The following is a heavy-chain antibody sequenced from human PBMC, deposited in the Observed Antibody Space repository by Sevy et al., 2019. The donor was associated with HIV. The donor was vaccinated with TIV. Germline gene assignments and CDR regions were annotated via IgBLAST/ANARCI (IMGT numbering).Heavy chain of an antibody. CDR3: TRWKAAQSIFDY. J-gene: IGHJ4*02. V-gene: IGHV3-49*04. CDR1: GFTFGDYC. D-gene: IGHD6-13*01. Sequence: GGSLRLSCTASGFTFGDYCMSWVRQAPGKGLEWVAFLKSDVYGGTVDHAESVRGRFVTSRDDSKTIAYLQMNDLKTEDTGVYYCTRWKAAQSIFDYWGQGALVTVSS. CDR2: LKSDVYGGTV.